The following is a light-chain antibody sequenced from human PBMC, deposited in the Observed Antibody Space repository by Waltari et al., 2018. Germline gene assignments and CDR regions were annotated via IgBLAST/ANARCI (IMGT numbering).Light chain of an antibody. CDR1: AFPTQY. Sequence: SYELTQPPSVSVPPGQTARLTCSGDAFPTQYAYWYQQKPGQAPVLGIYKDSTRPSGIPERFSGSSSGTTVTLTISGVQAEDEADYYCQSADSSGTYVVFGGGTKLTVL. CDR2: KDS. J-gene: IGLJ2*01. V-gene: IGLV3-25*03. CDR3: QSADSSGTYVV.